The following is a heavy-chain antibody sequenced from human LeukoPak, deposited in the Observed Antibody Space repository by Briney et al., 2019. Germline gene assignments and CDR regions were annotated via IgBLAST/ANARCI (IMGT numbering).Heavy chain of an antibody. CDR3: TTNPYFDY. Sequence: PGGSLRLSCAASGFTFSSYALTWVRQAPGKGLEWVSAISGSGGSTYYADSVKGRFTISRDNSKNTLYLQMSNLRAEDTAVYYCTTNPYFDYWGQGALVTVSS. J-gene: IGHJ4*02. CDR1: GFTFSSYA. D-gene: IGHD2-8*01. CDR2: ISGSGGST. V-gene: IGHV3-23*01.